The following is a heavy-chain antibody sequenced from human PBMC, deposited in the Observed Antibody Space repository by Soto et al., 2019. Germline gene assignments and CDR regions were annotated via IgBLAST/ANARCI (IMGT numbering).Heavy chain of an antibody. J-gene: IGHJ3*01. Sequence: GASVKVSCKASGYTFSSYGMHWVRQAPGQRLEWMGWINVGNGDTAYSQKFQGRVTITRDTTASTAYMELSSLRSEDTAVYYCARQDAFDVWGQGTMVTVSS. CDR1: GYTFSSYG. CDR3: ARQDAFDV. CDR2: INVGNGDT. V-gene: IGHV1-3*01.